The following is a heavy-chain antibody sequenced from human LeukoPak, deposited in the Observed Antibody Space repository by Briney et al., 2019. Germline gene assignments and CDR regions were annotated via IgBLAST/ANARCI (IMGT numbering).Heavy chain of an antibody. D-gene: IGHD4-23*01. CDR3: ARDTENYGGNSGTFDY. J-gene: IGHJ4*02. CDR1: GFTFSSYA. CDR2: ISGSGGST. V-gene: IGHV3-23*01. Sequence: GGSLRLSCAASGFTFSSYAMSWVRQAPGKGLEWVSAISGSGGSTYYADSVKGRFTISRDNAKNSLYLQMNSLRAEDTAVYYCARDTENYGGNSGTFDYWGQGTLVTVSS.